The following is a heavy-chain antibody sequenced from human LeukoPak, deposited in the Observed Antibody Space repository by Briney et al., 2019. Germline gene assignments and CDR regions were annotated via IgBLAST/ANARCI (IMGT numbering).Heavy chain of an antibody. J-gene: IGHJ4*02. Sequence: ASVKVSCKASGGTFSSYAISWVRQAPGQGLEWMGGIIPIFGTANYAQKFQGRVTITADKSTSTAYMELSSLRSEDTAVYYCARGEYSYGPDPVIAAAGNWGQGTLVTVSS. D-gene: IGHD6-13*01. V-gene: IGHV1-69*06. CDR3: ARGEYSYGPDPVIAAAGN. CDR2: IIPIFGTA. CDR1: GGTFSSYA.